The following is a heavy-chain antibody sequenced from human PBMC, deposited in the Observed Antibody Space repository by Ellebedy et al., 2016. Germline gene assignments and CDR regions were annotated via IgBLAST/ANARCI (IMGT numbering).Heavy chain of an antibody. CDR2: ISCDGSNK. V-gene: IGHV3-30-3*01. J-gene: IGHJ6*02. Sequence: GESLKISCAASGFTFSSYAMHWVRQARGKGLEWVEVISCDGSNKYYADSVKGRVTISRDNSKNTLYMQMNRLRAEDTAVYYCARVKAVAGTSFYYYGMDVWGQGTTVTVSS. CDR3: ARVKAVAGTSFYYYGMDV. CDR1: GFTFSSYA. D-gene: IGHD6-19*01.